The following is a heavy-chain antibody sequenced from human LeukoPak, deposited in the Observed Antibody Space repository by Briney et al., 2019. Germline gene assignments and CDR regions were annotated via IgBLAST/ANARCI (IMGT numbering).Heavy chain of an antibody. CDR1: GFTFSSYA. CDR3: AKCLGDRCYSSLDS. Sequence: PGGSLRLSCAASGFTFSSYAMSWVCQAPGKGLEWVSAISGWGESIYHADSVKGRFTISRDNYKNTRSLQMTSLRAADTPVYYWAKCLGDRCYSSLDSWGQGTLVTVSS. D-gene: IGHD2-15*01. J-gene: IGHJ4*01. CDR2: ISGWGESI. V-gene: IGHV3-23*01.